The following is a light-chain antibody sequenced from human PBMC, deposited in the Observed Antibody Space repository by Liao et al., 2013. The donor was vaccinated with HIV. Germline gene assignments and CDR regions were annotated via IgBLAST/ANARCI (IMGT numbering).Light chain of an antibody. J-gene: IGLJ2*01. CDR2: QDR. CDR1: KLGDKF. Sequence: SYELTQPPSVSVSPGQTASITCSGDKLGDKFACWYQQKPGQSPVLVIYQDRKRPSGIPERFSGFNSGNTATLTISRVEAGDEADYYCQVWDTSGNHHVVFGGGTKLTVL. V-gene: IGLV3-1*01. CDR3: QVWDTSGNHHVV.